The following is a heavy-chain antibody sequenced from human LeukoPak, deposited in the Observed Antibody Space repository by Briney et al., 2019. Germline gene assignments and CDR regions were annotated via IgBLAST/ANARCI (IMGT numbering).Heavy chain of an antibody. CDR2: INSDGSST. D-gene: IGHD5-12*01. CDR3: ARGTYNLRGYSGYDPFDY. V-gene: IGHV3-74*01. J-gene: IGHJ4*02. CDR1: GFTFSSYW. Sequence: GGSLRLSCAASGFTFSSYWMHWARQAPGKGLVWVSRINSDGSSTSYADSVKGRFTISRDNAKNTLYLQMNSLRAEDTAVYYCARGTYNLRGYSGYDPFDYWGQGTLVTVSS.